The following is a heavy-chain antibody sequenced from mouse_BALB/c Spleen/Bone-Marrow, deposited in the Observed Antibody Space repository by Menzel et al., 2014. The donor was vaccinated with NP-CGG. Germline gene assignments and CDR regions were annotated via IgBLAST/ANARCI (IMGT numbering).Heavy chain of an antibody. CDR1: GFNIKDTY. CDR2: IDPANGNT. CDR3: SRLDLFAY. V-gene: IGHV14-3*02. Sequence: VQLQQSGAELVKPGASVKLSCTASGFNIKDTYMHWVKQRPEQGLEWIGRIDPANGNTKYDPKFQGKSTITAGTSCNTAYLQLSSLTSEDTAVNYCSRLDLFAYRGQATLVTVSA. J-gene: IGHJ3*01.